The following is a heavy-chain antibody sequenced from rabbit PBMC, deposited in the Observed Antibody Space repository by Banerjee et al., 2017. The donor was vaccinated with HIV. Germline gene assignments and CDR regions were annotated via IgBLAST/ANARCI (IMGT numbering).Heavy chain of an antibody. CDR1: GLDFSSYG. CDR2: INTGSGVT. J-gene: IGHJ4*01. Sequence: QEQLVESGGGLVQPGGSLKLSCKASGLDFSSYGVSWVRQAPGKGLEWIAYINTGSGVTYYASWVNGRFTISSHNAQNTLYLQLNSLTAADTATYFCVRDVGSTYGMGNFWGPGTLVTVS. CDR3: VRDVGSTYGMGNF. D-gene: IGHD8-1*01. V-gene: IGHV1S47*01.